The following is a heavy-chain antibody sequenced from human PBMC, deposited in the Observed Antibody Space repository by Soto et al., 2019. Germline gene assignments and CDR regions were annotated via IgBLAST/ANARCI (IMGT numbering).Heavy chain of an antibody. CDR2: ISGSGVST. CDR1: GFTFSSYA. CDR3: AKGNAPSLYYYYGMDV. V-gene: IGHV3-23*01. D-gene: IGHD2-2*01. J-gene: IGHJ6*02. Sequence: GGSLRLSCAASGFTFSSYAMSWVRQAPGKGLEWVSAISGSGVSTYYADSVKGRFTISRDNSKNTLYLQMNSLRAEDTAVYYCAKGNAPSLYYYYGMDVWGQGTTVTVSS.